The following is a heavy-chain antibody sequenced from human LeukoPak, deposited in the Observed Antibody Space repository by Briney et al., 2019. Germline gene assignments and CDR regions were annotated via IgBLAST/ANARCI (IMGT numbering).Heavy chain of an antibody. D-gene: IGHD6-13*01. CDR3: ARSMGDDSTRWYFAH. J-gene: IGHJ4*02. V-gene: IGHV5-51*01. CDR2: IYPGDSDA. Sequence: GESLKISCKVSGYTFTNYWIVWVRQTPGKGLEWMGIIYPGDSDARYSPSFQGQVTISADKSISTAYLQWSSLKASDTAMYYCARSMGDDSTRWYFAHWGQGTLVTVSS. CDR1: GYTFTNYW.